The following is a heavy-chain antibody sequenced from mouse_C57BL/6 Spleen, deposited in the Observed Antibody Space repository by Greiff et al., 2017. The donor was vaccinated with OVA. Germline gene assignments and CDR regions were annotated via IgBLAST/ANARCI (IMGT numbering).Heavy chain of an antibody. CDR3: ARGGDYDVGYYFDY. CDR2: IDPSDSET. D-gene: IGHD2-4*01. CDR1: GYTFTSYW. J-gene: IGHJ2*01. Sequence: VQLQQPGAELVRPGSSVKLSCKASGYTFTSYWMHWVKQRPIQGLEWIGNIDPSDSETHYNQKFKDKATLTVDKSSSTAYMQLSSLTSEDSAVYYWARGGDYDVGYYFDYWGQGTTLTVSS. V-gene: IGHV1-52*01.